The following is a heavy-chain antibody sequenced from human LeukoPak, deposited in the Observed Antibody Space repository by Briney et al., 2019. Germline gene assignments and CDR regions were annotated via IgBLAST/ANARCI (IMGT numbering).Heavy chain of an antibody. CDR2: IYYSGSN. V-gene: IGHV4-59*01. CDR1: GGSISSYY. CDR3: ARGGGGPAYYYGMDV. Sequence: PSETLSLTCTVSGGSISSYYWSWIRQPPGKGLEWIGYIYYSGSNNYNPSLKSRVTISLDTSKNQFSLKLSSVTAADTAVYYCARGGGGPAYYYGMDVWGQGTPVTVSS. J-gene: IGHJ6*02. D-gene: IGHD3-16*01.